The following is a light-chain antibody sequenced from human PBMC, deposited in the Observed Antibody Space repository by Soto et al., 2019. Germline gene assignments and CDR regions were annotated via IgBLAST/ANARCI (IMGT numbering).Light chain of an antibody. CDR2: RDD. Sequence: QSVLTQPPSVSGAPGQTVTISCSGSSSTIGMNTVSWYQHLPGTAPKLLIYRDDQRPSGVPGRFSGSKSGTSASLAISGLQSDDEGDYYCAAWDDSRSGRGLFGGGTKLTVL. V-gene: IGLV1-44*01. J-gene: IGLJ3*02. CDR3: AAWDDSRSGRGL. CDR1: SSTIGMNT.